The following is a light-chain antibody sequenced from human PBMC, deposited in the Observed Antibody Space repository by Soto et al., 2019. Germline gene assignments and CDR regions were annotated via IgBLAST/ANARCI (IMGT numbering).Light chain of an antibody. CDR3: QQYNKWPKT. V-gene: IGKV3-15*01. CDR2: DVS. CDR1: QSVNTN. Sequence: EIVLTQSPATLSLSPGERATLSCRASQSVNTNNLACYQQTPGQAPSLLICDVSIRATSIPARFNGSGSGTEFTLTISSLQSEDFAVYYCQQYNKWPKTFGQGTKVDIK. J-gene: IGKJ1*01.